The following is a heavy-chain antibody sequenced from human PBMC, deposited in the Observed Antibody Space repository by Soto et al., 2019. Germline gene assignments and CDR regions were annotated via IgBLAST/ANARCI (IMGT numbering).Heavy chain of an antibody. CDR1: GGTFSSYA. V-gene: IGHV1-69*13. Sequence: GASVKVSCKASGGTFSSYAISWVRQAPGQGLEWMGGIIPIFGTANYAQKFQGRVTITAGESTSTAYMELSSLRSEDTAVYYCARPEQVSNTAMVGNFDYWGQGTLVTVSS. CDR3: ARPEQVSNTAMVGNFDY. J-gene: IGHJ4*02. D-gene: IGHD5-18*01. CDR2: IIPIFGTA.